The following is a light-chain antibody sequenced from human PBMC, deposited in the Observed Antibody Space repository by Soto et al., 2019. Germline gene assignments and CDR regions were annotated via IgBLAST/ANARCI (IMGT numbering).Light chain of an antibody. J-gene: IGKJ3*01. CDR3: QQRSNWPPFT. V-gene: IGKV3D-20*02. CDR1: QSVSSSY. Sequence: EIMLTQSPGTLSLSPGETATLSCRASQSVSSSYLAWYQQKPGQAPRLLIYDASNRATGIPARFSGSGSGTDFTLTISSLEPEDFAVYYCQQRSNWPPFTFGPGTKVDI. CDR2: DAS.